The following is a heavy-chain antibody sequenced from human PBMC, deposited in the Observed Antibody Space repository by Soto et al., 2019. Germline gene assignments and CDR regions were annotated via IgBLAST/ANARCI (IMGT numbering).Heavy chain of an antibody. Sequence: QVQLVQSGAEVKKPGASVKVSCKASGYTFTSYDINWVRQATGQGLEWMGWMNPNSGNTGYAQKFQGIVTMPRNTSISTAYMELSSLRSEDTAVYYCARGITLVRGVPSGYWGQGTLVTVSS. J-gene: IGHJ4*02. CDR2: MNPNSGNT. CDR1: GYTFTSYD. CDR3: ARGITLVRGVPSGY. V-gene: IGHV1-8*01. D-gene: IGHD3-10*01.